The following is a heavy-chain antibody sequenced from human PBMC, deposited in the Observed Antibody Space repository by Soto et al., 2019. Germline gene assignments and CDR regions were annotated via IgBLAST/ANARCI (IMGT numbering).Heavy chain of an antibody. CDR3: ARLYWGRYFDL. CDR2: IYYSGST. V-gene: IGHV4-39*01. Sequence: SETLSLTCTVSGGSVSSSNYYWGWVRQPPGKGLEWIGSIYYSGSTYYNPSLKSRVTISVDTSENQFSLKLSPVTAADTAVVYCARLYWGRYFDLWGSGTLVTVSS. D-gene: IGHD7-27*01. J-gene: IGHJ2*01. CDR1: GGSVSSSNYY.